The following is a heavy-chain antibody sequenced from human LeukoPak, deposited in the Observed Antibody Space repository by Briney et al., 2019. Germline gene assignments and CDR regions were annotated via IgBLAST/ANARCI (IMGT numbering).Heavy chain of an antibody. CDR2: IIPIFGTA. D-gene: IGHD3-3*01. J-gene: IGHJ4*02. CDR3: ARDSLEALDRKGFDY. CDR1: GGTFSSYA. Sequence: EASVKVSCKASGGTFSSYAISWVRQAPGQGLEWMGGIIPIFGTANYAQKFQGRVTITADESTSTAYMELSSLRSEDTAVYYCARDSLEALDRKGFDYWGQGTLVTVSS. V-gene: IGHV1-69*01.